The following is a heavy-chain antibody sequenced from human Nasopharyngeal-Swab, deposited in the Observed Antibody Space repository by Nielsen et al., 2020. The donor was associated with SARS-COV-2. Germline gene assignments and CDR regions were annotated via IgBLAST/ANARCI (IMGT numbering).Heavy chain of an antibody. V-gene: IGHV4-34*01. Sequence: VRQMPGKGLEWIGEINHSGSTNYNPSLKSRVTISVDTSKNQFSLKLSSVTAADTAVYYCARRGDYIWGSYRKPIDYWGQGTLVTVSS. CDR2: INHSGST. J-gene: IGHJ4*02. CDR3: ARRGDYIWGSYRKPIDY. D-gene: IGHD3-16*02.